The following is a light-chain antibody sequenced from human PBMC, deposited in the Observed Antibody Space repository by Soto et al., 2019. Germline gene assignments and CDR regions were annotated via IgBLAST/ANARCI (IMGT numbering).Light chain of an antibody. CDR3: QQHGEWPIT. CDR2: GIS. V-gene: IGKV3D-15*01. Sequence: EIVMTQSPATLSVSPGERAALSCRASQSVNSNYLAWYQQKPGQALRLLIYGISKRATDIPDRFSGSGSGTEFTLTISSLQPEDFATYYWQQHGEWPITYGQGTRLEIK. J-gene: IGKJ5*01. CDR1: QSVNSN.